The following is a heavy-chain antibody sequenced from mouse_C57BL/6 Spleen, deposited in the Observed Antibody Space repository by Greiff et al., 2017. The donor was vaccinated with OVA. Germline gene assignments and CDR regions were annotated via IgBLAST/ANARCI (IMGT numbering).Heavy chain of an antibody. D-gene: IGHD2-4*01. J-gene: IGHJ3*01. CDR1: GYTFTDYN. CDR3: ARGGYDYDGAWFAY. V-gene: IGHV1-18*01. CDR2: INPNNGGT. Sequence: EVKLQESGPELVKPGASVKIPCKASGYTFTDYNMDWVKQSHGKSLEWIGDINPNNGGTIYNQKFKGKATLTVDKSSSTAYMELRSLTSEDTAVYYCARGGYDYDGAWFAYWGQGTLVTVSA.